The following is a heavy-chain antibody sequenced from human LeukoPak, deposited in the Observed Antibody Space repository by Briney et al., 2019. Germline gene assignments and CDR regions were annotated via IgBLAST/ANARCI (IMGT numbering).Heavy chain of an antibody. V-gene: IGHV5-51*01. CDR3: ARLYCSGASCYFDY. Sequence: GESLKISCKGPGYSFINYWIAWVRQMPGKGLEWMGIIYPGDSDTRYSPSLQGQVTISADKSISTADLQWSSLKASDTAMYFCARLYCSGASCYFDYWGQGTLVTVSS. CDR2: IYPGDSDT. D-gene: IGHD2-15*01. CDR1: GYSFINYW. J-gene: IGHJ4*02.